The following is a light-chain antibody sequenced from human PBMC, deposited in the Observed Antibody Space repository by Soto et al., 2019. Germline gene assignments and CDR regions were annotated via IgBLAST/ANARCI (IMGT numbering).Light chain of an antibody. V-gene: IGLV3-10*01. Sequence: SSELTQPPSVSVSPGQTARITCSGATLPRKYAYWYQQKSGQAPVLIIYDDNKRPSGIPERFSGSSSGTMATLTISGAQVEDEADYSCYSTDSSGNHRVFGGGTKLTVL. CDR3: YSTDSSGNHRV. CDR1: TLPRKY. J-gene: IGLJ3*02. CDR2: DDN.